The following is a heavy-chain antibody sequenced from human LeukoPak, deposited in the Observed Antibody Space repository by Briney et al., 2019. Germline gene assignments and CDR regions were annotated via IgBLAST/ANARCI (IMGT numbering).Heavy chain of an antibody. CDR2: IYSGGST. J-gene: IGHJ6*02. Sequence: GGSLRLSCAASGFTVSSNYMSWVRQAPGKGLEWVSVIYSGGSTYYADSVKGRFTISRHNSKNTLYLQMNSLRAEDTAVYYCASPGHDRRLLDSYYGMDVWGQGTTVTVSS. V-gene: IGHV3-53*04. CDR3: ASPGHDRRLLDSYYGMDV. CDR1: GFTVSSNY. D-gene: IGHD3-22*01.